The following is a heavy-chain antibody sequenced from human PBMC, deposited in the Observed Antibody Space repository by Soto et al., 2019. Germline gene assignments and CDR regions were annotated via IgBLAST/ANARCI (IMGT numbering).Heavy chain of an antibody. D-gene: IGHD2-2*01. CDR1: GYIFTSYG. CDR3: AGKEGYCSSASCYDSYYYGMDV. CDR2: ISAYNGNT. Sequence: GSVKVCGKAYGYIFTSYGISLVRRAPGQGPKRIAWISAYNGNTNYAQKVQGRVTMTTDTSTSTGYMELRSLRSEDTAVYYCAGKEGYCSSASCYDSYYYGMDVWGQGTTVTGSS. V-gene: IGHV1-18*01. J-gene: IGHJ6*02.